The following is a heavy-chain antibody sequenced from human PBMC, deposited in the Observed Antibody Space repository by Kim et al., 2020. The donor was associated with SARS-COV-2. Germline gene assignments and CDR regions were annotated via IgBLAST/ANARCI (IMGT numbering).Heavy chain of an antibody. CDR3: ARERGGWFDP. CDR1: GGSISSGGYY. CDR2: IYYSGST. J-gene: IGHJ5*02. V-gene: IGHV4-31*03. Sequence: SETLSLTCTVSGGSISSGGYYWSWIRQHPGKGLEWIGYIYYSGSTYYNPSLKSRVTKSVDTSKNQFSLKLSSVTAADTAVYYCARERGGWFDPWGQGTLVTVSS. D-gene: IGHD2-15*01.